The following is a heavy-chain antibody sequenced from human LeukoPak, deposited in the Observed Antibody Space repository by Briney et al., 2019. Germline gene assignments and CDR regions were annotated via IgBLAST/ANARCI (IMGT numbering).Heavy chain of an antibody. V-gene: IGHV1-69*06. Sequence: SVKVSCKASGGTFSSYAISWVRQAPGQGLEWMGGIIPIFGTANYAQKFQGRVTITADKSTSTAYMELSSLRSEDTAVYYCARVLDYYGSGTRDFDYWGQGTLVTVSS. J-gene: IGHJ4*02. CDR2: IIPIFGTA. D-gene: IGHD3-10*01. CDR1: GGTFSSYA. CDR3: ARVLDYYGSGTRDFDY.